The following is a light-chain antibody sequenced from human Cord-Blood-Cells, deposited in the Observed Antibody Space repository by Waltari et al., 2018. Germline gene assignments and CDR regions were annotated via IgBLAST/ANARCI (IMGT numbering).Light chain of an antibody. CDR1: ALPKQY. J-gene: IGLJ3*02. Sequence: SYELTQPPSVSVSPGQTARITCSGDALPKQYAYWYRQKPGQAPVLGIYKDSERPSGIPERFSGSSSGTTVTLTISGVQAEDEADYYCQSADSSGTYVFGGGTKLTVL. CDR2: KDS. CDR3: QSADSSGTYV. V-gene: IGLV3-25*03.